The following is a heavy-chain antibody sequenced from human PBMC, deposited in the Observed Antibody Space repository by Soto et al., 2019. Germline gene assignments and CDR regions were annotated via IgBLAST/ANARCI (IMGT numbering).Heavy chain of an antibody. V-gene: IGHV3-7*01. J-gene: IGHJ3*02. CDR2: MNEDANTK. CDR3: AAYNTSRHAAFDI. Sequence: GGSLRLSCEVSGFTFKTYCMSWVLQAPGKGLEWLANMNEDANTKYYVDSVKGRFTILGDSAGNSLLLKMASLRAEDTAVYFCAAYNTSRHAAFDIWGRGALVTVSS. D-gene: IGHD1-20*01. CDR1: GFTFKTYC.